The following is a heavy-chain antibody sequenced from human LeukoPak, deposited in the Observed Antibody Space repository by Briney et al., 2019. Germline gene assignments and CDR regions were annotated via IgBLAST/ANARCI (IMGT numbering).Heavy chain of an antibody. Sequence: PGGSLRLSCAASGFTISSYAMSWVRQAPGKGLEWVSSISGSGENTYYADSVKGRFTISRDNSKNTLYLQMNSLRAEDTAVYYCAKEGYDSSGYFDYWGQGTLVTVSS. CDR2: ISGSGENT. CDR1: GFTISSYA. J-gene: IGHJ4*02. V-gene: IGHV3-23*01. CDR3: AKEGYDSSGYFDY. D-gene: IGHD3-22*01.